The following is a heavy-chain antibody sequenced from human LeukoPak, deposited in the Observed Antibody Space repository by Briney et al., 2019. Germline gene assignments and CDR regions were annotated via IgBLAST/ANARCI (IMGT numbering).Heavy chain of an antibody. CDR3: ARDSCSNGVCFDY. CDR2: ISTSGSTI. V-gene: IGHV3-11*04. J-gene: IGHJ4*02. CDR1: GFTFSDYY. D-gene: IGHD2-8*01. Sequence: TGGSLRLSCTASGFTFSDYYMSWIRQAPGKGLEWVSYISTSGSTIYYGDSVKGRFTISRDNAKNSLHLQMNSLRAEDTAVYYCARDSCSNGVCFDYWGQGTLVTVSS.